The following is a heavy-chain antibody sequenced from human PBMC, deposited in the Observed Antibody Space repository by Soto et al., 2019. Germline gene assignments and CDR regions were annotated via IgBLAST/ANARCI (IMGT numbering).Heavy chain of an antibody. CDR1: GFSLTTSGVG. J-gene: IGHJ4*02. V-gene: IGHV2-5*02. Sequence: QITLKESGPTLVKPTQTLTLTCTFSGFSLTTSGVGVGWIRQPPGKALEWLALIFCDNDKRYSPSLKSRLTLTKDTSQNLVVLTMTNMDPVDTATYYCESSSGYRTFDCWGQGTLVTVSS. CDR3: ESSSGYRTFDC. CDR2: IFCDNDK. D-gene: IGHD3-22*01.